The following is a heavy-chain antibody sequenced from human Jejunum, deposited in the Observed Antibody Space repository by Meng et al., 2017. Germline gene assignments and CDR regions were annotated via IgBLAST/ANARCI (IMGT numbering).Heavy chain of an antibody. V-gene: IGHV3-74*01. CDR1: GFTFSAFW. D-gene: IGHD3-10*01. CDR2: VNSDGSFP. J-gene: IGHJ5*02. CDR3: AREDPHTGWFDP. Sequence: VQLVESGGGLVQPGGPLSLSCAASGFTFSAFWMHWVRQVPGKGLLWVARVNSDGSFPAYADSVKGRFTISRDNAENTVYLQMNTLRAEDTGVYFCAREDPHTGWFDPWGRGTLVTVSS.